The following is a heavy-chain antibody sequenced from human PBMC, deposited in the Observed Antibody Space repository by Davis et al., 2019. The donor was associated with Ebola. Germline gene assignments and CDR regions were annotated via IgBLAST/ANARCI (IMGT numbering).Heavy chain of an antibody. CDR2: ISAYNGNT. D-gene: IGHD3-22*01. Sequence: ASVKVSCKASGYTFTSYGISWVRQAPGQGLEWMGWISAYNGNTNYAQKLQGRVAITRDTSASTAYMELSSLRSEDTAVYYCARGGDSGGYYSLDYWGQGTLVTVSS. J-gene: IGHJ4*02. V-gene: IGHV1-18*01. CDR1: GYTFTSYG. CDR3: ARGGDSGGYYSLDY.